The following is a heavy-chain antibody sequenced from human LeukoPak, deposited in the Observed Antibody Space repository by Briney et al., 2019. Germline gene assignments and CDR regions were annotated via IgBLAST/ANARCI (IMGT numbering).Heavy chain of an antibody. CDR2: INHSGST. J-gene: IGHJ4*02. V-gene: IGHV4-38-2*02. CDR1: GYSISSGYY. D-gene: IGHD3-22*01. CDR3: ARGGHTYYYDSSGYYFFDY. Sequence: SETLSLTCTVSGYSISSGYYWSWIRQPPGKGLEWIGEINHSGSTNYNPSLKSRVTISVDTSKNQFSLKLSSVTAADTAVYYCARGGHTYYYDSSGYYFFDYWGQGTLVTVSS.